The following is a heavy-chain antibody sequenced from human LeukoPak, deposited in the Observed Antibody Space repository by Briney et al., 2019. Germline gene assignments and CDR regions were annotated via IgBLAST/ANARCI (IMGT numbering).Heavy chain of an antibody. CDR2: IYYSGST. V-gene: IGHV4-59*08. CDR1: GGSISSYY. CDR3: ARQVDTAMVNNYFDY. J-gene: IGHJ4*02. D-gene: IGHD5-18*01. Sequence: SETLSLTCTVSGGSISSYYWSWIRQPPGKGLEWIGYIYYSGSTNYNPSLKSRVTMSVDTSKNQFSLKLSSVTAADTAVYYCARQVDTAMVNNYFDYWGQGTLVTVSS.